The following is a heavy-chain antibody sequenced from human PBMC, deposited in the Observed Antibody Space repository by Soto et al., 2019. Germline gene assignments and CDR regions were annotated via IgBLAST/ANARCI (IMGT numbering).Heavy chain of an antibody. J-gene: IGHJ6*02. D-gene: IGHD2-15*01. CDR2: IIPIFGTA. CDR1: GGTFSSYA. V-gene: IGHV1-69*01. Sequence: QVQLVQSGAEVKKPGSSVKVSCKASGGTFSSYAISWVRQAPGQGLEWMGGIIPIFGTANYAQKFQGRVTITADESTSTAYMELSSLRSEDTAAYYSARVCTVVTGPQDYYGMDVWGQGTTVTVSS. CDR3: ARVCTVVTGPQDYYGMDV.